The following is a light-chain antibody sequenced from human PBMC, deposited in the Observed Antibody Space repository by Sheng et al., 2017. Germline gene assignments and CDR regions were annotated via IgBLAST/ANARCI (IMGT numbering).Light chain of an antibody. CDR2: KAS. Sequence: DIQMTQSPSTLSASVGDRVTITCRASQSVSNWLAWYQQKPGKAPKLLIYKASNLESGVPSRFSGSGSGTDFTLSISSLQPEDFATYYCQQYHTYPRTFGQGTRLDI. V-gene: IGKV1-5*03. CDR1: QSVSNW. J-gene: IGKJ5*01. CDR3: QQYHTYPRT.